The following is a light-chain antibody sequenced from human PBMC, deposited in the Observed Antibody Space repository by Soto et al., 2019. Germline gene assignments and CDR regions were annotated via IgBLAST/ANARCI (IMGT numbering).Light chain of an antibody. Sequence: DIHMTKSPSSLSAYVGDRVTITCRASQSISSYLNWYQQKPGKAPKLLIYAASSLQSGVPSRFSGSGSGTDFTLTISSLQPEDFATYYCQQSYSTPWTFGQGTKVDIK. J-gene: IGKJ1*01. CDR3: QQSYSTPWT. V-gene: IGKV1-39*01. CDR2: AAS. CDR1: QSISSY.